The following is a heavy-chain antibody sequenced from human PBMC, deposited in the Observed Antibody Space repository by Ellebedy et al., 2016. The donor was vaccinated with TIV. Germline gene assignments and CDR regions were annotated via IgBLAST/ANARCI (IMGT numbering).Heavy chain of an antibody. CDR1: GFTFSSSA. V-gene: IGHV1-58*02. D-gene: IGHD3-16*01. J-gene: IGHJ2*01. CDR2: IVVGSVNT. Sequence: SVKVSXXASGFTFSSSAIQWVRQARGQRLEWIGWIVVGSVNTNYPQKFQERVTITRDMSTSTAYMELSSLRSEDTAVYYCARQVCPPGVVLRNPIGGYWYFDLWGRGTLVTVSS. CDR3: ARQVCPPGVVLRNPIGGYWYFDL.